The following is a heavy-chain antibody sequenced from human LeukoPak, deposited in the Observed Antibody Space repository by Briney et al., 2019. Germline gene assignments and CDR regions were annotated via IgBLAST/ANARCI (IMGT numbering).Heavy chain of an antibody. CDR3: ARDNSHSPIRSWWFDP. V-gene: IGHV1-46*01. Sequence: ASVKVSCKASGFIFTSYYMHWVRQAPGQGLDGMGIINPSGTSTTYAQNFQGRLTMTRDTSTSTVYMELSSLRSEDTAVYYCARDNSHSPIRSWWFDPWGQGTLVIVSS. CDR2: INPSGTST. J-gene: IGHJ5*02. CDR1: GFIFTSYY. D-gene: IGHD2-21*01.